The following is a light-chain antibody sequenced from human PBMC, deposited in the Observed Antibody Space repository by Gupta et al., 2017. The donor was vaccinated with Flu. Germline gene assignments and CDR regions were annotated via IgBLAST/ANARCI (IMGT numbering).Light chain of an antibody. J-gene: IGKJ4*01. V-gene: IGKV1-39*01. CDR1: QSISTY. CDR2: GAS. CDR3: QQSSRTPLT. Sequence: DIQMTQSQSSLSAFVGDRVTITCRASQSISTYLYWYQQKPGKAPELLIYGASSLQSGVPSRFSGSGSGTDFTLTISNLQPEDFATYYCQQSSRTPLTFGGGTKVEIK.